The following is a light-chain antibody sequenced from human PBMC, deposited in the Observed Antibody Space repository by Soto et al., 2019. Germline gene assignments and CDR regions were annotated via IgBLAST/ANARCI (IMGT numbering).Light chain of an antibody. CDR3: LLSYSGARLVV. CDR2: DTS. V-gene: IGLV7-46*01. J-gene: IGLJ2*01. CDR1: TGAVTSGHY. Sequence: QAVVTQEPSLTVSPGGTGTLTCGSSTGAVTSGHYPYWFQQKPGQAPRTLIYDTSNKHSWTPARFSGSLLGGKAALTLSGAQPEDEAEYYCLLSYSGARLVVFGGGTKVTVL.